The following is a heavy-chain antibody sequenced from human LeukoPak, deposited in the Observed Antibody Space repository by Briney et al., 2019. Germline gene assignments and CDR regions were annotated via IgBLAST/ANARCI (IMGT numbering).Heavy chain of an antibody. CDR3: ARDGSAGYCSSTSCYDWFDP. Sequence: ASVTVSCTASGYTFTVYYMHRVRQAPGQGLEWMGWINPNSGGTNYAQKFQGRVTMTRDTSISTAYMELSRLRSDDTAVYYCARDGSAGYCSSTSCYDWFDPWGQGTLVTVSS. CDR2: INPNSGGT. CDR1: GYTFTVYY. D-gene: IGHD2-2*01. J-gene: IGHJ5*02. V-gene: IGHV1-2*02.